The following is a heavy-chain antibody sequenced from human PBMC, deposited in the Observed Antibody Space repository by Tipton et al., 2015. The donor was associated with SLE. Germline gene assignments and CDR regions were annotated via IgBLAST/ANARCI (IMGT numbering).Heavy chain of an antibody. CDR1: DDSFSGYF. D-gene: IGHD6-19*01. CDR3: VREGFSGWTTAFDI. Sequence: TLSLTCTVSDDSFSGYFWSWIRQPPGKGLEWIGSINHSGNTYYNPSLKSRVSMSIDTSRNEVFLRLSSVTAADTAVYYCVREGFSGWTTAFDIWGQGTMVTVSS. J-gene: IGHJ3*02. CDR2: INHSGNT. V-gene: IGHV4-38-2*02.